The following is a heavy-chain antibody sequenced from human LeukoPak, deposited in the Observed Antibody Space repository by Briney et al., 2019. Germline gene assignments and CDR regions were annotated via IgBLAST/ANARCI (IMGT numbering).Heavy chain of an antibody. CDR1: GFTFSSYG. D-gene: IGHD3-22*01. CDR2: IRYDGSNK. Sequence: GGSLRLSCAASGFTFSSYGMHWVRQALGKGLEWVAFIRYDGSNKYYADSVKGRFTISRDNSKNTLYLQMNSLRAEDTAVYYCAKDRPYYDSSGYTDPALDYWGQGTLVTVSS. J-gene: IGHJ4*02. V-gene: IGHV3-30*02. CDR3: AKDRPYYDSSGYTDPALDY.